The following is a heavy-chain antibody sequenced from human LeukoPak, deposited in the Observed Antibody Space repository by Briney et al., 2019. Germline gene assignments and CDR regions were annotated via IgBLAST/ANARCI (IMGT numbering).Heavy chain of an antibody. CDR3: AKDPYYYDSSGYSPVLDY. CDR1: GFTFGDYA. V-gene: IGHV3-23*01. D-gene: IGHD3-22*01. J-gene: IGHJ4*02. CDR2: ISGSGGST. Sequence: GGSLRLSCTTSGFTFGDYAMSWVRQAPGKGLEWVSAISGSGGSTYYADSVKGRFTISRDNSKNTLYLQMNSLRAEDTAVYYCAKDPYYYDSSGYSPVLDYWGQGTLVTVSS.